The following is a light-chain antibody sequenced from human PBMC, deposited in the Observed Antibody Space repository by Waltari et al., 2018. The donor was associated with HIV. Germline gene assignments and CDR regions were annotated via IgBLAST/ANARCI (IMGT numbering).Light chain of an antibody. CDR1: QSVLNSSSNKNS. CDR3: HQHYTSPYT. CDR2: WAS. V-gene: IGKV4-1*01. Sequence: DIVMTQSPDSLAVSLGERATINFKSSQSVLNSSSNKNSLAWYQQKSGQPPKLLIYWASTRESGVPERFSGSGSGTDFTLTISSLQAADVAVYYCHQHYTSPYTFGQGTKLEIK. J-gene: IGKJ2*01.